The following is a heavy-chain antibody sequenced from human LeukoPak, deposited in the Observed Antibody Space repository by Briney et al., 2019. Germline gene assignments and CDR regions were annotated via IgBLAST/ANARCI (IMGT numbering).Heavy chain of an antibody. D-gene: IGHD1-26*01. J-gene: IGHJ5*02. CDR2: MNPNSGNT. V-gene: IGHV1-8*01. Sequence: ASVKVSCKASGYTFTSYYINWVRQATGQGLEWMGWMNPNSGNTGYAQKFQGRVTMTRNTSISTAYMELSSLRSEDTAVYYCARVAQWGNWFDPWGQGTLVTVSS. CDR1: GYTFTSYY. CDR3: ARVAQWGNWFDP.